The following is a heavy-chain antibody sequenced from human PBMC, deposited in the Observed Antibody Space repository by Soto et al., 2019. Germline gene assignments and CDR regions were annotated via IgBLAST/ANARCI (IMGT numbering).Heavy chain of an antibody. Sequence: GESLKISCKGSGYSFTSYWIGWVRQMPGKGLEWMGIIYPGDSDTRYSPSFQGQVTISADKSISTAYLQWSSLKASDTAMYYCARRIEYHDYGDYGLDYWGQGTLVTVSS. D-gene: IGHD4-17*01. J-gene: IGHJ4*02. CDR2: IYPGDSDT. CDR1: GYSFTSYW. V-gene: IGHV5-51*01. CDR3: ARRIEYHDYGDYGLDY.